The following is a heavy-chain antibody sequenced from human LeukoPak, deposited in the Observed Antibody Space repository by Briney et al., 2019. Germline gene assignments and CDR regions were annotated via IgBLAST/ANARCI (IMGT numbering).Heavy chain of an antibody. V-gene: IGHV4-61*02. CDR1: GGSISSGSYY. Sequence: SQTLSLTCTVSGGSISSGSYYWSWIRQPAGKGLEWIGRIYTSGSTNYNPSLKSRVTISVDTSKNQFSLKLSSVTAADTAVYYCASQYYYGSGSPGAPFDYWGQGTLVTVSS. CDR2: IYTSGST. J-gene: IGHJ4*02. CDR3: ASQYYYGSGSPGAPFDY. D-gene: IGHD3-10*01.